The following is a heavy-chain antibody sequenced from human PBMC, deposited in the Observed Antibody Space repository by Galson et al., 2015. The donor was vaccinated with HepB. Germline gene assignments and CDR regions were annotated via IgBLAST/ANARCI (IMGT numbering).Heavy chain of an antibody. Sequence: SETLSLTCAVYGGSFSGYYWSWIRQPPGKGLEWIGEINHSGSTNYNPSLKSRVTISVDTSKNQFSLKLSSVTAADTAVYYCARGLITHFWSGYYGGWFDPWGQGTLVTVSS. CDR1: GGSFSGYY. D-gene: IGHD3-3*02. CDR2: INHSGST. J-gene: IGHJ5*02. CDR3: ARGLITHFWSGYYGGWFDP. V-gene: IGHV4-34*01.